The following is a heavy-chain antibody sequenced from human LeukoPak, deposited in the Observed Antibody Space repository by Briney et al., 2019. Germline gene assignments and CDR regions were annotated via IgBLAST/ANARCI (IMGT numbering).Heavy chain of an antibody. CDR3: ARAVGYFDL. J-gene: IGHJ2*01. CDR2: TYYRSKWYN. CDR1: GDSISSKNAA. Sequence: SQTLSLTSALSGDSISSKNAAWNWIRQSPSRGLEWLGRTYYRSKWYNEYAVSVKSRITINPDTSKNQFSLQLNSVTPEDTAVYYCARAVGYFDLWGRGTLVTVSS. V-gene: IGHV6-1*01.